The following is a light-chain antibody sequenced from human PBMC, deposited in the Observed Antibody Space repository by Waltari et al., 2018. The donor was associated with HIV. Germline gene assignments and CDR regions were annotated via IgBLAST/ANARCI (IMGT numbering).Light chain of an antibody. CDR1: ALPKHF. CDR2: KDD. Sequence: SYELTQPPSVSVSPGQTARITCSGDALPKHFAYWYQQKAGQAPLMVIYKDDKRPSGIPDRFSGSMSGTTVTLIISGVQPEDEADYYCSSYTSSSTLYVFGTGTKVTVL. J-gene: IGLJ1*01. V-gene: IGLV3-25*03. CDR3: SSYTSSSTLYV.